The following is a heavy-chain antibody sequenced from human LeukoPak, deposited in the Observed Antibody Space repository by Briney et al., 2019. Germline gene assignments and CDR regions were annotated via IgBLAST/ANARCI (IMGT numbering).Heavy chain of an antibody. V-gene: IGHV3-30*18. J-gene: IGHJ4*02. CDR1: GFTFSSYG. CDR2: ISNDGSNK. Sequence: GGSLKISCAASGFTFSSYGIHWVRQAPPKGLERVAVISNDGSNKYYADSVKGRFTISRDNSKNTLYLQMNSLRAEDTAVYYCAKETGRWELEWGQGTLVTVSS. D-gene: IGHD1-26*01. CDR3: AKETGRWELE.